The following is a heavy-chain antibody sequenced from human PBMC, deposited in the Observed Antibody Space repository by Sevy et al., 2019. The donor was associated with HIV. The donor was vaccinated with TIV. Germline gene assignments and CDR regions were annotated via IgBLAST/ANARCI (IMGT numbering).Heavy chain of an antibody. D-gene: IGHD6-19*01. CDR1: RFTFSNYY. V-gene: IGHV3-23*01. Sequence: GGSLRLSCVVSRFTFSNYYMSWVRQAPGKGLEWVSVISDSGGYTSYTDSVKGRFTISRDNSKNTLYLQMNSLRVEDTAIYYCANRAGPIFDNWGQGTLVTVSS. CDR3: ANRAGPIFDN. CDR2: ISDSGGYT. J-gene: IGHJ4*02.